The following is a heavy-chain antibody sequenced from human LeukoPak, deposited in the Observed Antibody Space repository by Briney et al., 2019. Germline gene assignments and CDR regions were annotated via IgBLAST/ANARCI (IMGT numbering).Heavy chain of an antibody. CDR2: VSSSGGSI. D-gene: IGHD3-10*01. CDR3: AKYGSGLRAY. V-gene: IGHV3-23*01. J-gene: IGHJ4*02. CDR1: GFTFSIYS. Sequence: GGSLRLFCAASGFTFSIYSMNWVRQAPGKALEVVSTVSSSGGSIYYAESVKGRFTISRDNSKNTLYLQMNRMRAEDTAVYYCAKYGSGLRAYWGQGTLVTVSS.